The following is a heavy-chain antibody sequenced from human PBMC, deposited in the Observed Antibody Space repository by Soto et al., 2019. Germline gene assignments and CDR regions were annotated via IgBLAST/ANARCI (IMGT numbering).Heavy chain of an antibody. CDR2: INPSGGST. V-gene: IGHV1-46*01. D-gene: IGHD6-19*01. CDR3: AIIAVAGTGYFDY. CDR1: GYTFTSYY. Sequence: QVQLVQSGAEVKKPGASVKVSCKASGYTFTSYYMHWVRQAPGQGLEWMGIINPSGGSTSYAQKFQVRVAMTRDTSTSTVYIELNSLRSEDTAVYYCAIIAVAGTGYFDYWGQGTLLTVSS. J-gene: IGHJ4*02.